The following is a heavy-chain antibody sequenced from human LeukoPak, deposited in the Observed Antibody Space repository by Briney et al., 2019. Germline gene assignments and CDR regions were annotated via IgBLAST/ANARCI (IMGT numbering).Heavy chain of an antibody. Sequence: PGRSLRLSCAASRFTFSNYAMHWVRQAPGKGLEWVAVISYDGSDKFYADSVKGRFTVSRGNSNNTLYLQMNSLRLEDTAVYHCVREPYFDSSGEPWGQGTLVTVSS. CDR2: ISYDGSDK. CDR1: RFTFSNYA. J-gene: IGHJ5*02. V-gene: IGHV3-30*04. D-gene: IGHD3-22*01. CDR3: VREPYFDSSGEP.